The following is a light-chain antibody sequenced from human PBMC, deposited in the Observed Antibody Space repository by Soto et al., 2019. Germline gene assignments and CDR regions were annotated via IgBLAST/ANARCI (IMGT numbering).Light chain of an antibody. Sequence: DIVLTQSPGTLSLSPGERATLSCRASQTVGSNYLAWYQQKPGQAPRLLMYGASSRATGIPDRFSGSGSGTDFTLTIRSLEPDDFAVYYCQQYGGSPLYTFGQGTKLESK. CDR2: GAS. V-gene: IGKV3-20*01. J-gene: IGKJ2*01. CDR1: QTVGSNY. CDR3: QQYGGSPLYT.